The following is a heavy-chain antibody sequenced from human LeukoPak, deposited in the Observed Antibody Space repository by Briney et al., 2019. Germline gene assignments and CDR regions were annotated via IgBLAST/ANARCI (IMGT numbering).Heavy chain of an antibody. CDR3: ARGPSGYGSGSYYYWFDP. V-gene: IGHV1-69*13. CDR1: GGAFSSYA. CDR2: IIPIFGTA. D-gene: IGHD3-10*01. J-gene: IGHJ5*02. Sequence: SVKVSCKASGGAFSSYAISWVRQAPGQGLEWMGGIIPIFGTANYAQKFQGRVTITADESTSTAYMELSSLRSEDTAVYYCARGPSGYGSGSYYYWFDPWGQGTLVTVSS.